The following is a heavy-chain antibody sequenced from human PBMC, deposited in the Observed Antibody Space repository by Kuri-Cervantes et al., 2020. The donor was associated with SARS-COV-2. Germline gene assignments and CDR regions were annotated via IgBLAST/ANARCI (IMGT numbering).Heavy chain of an antibody. D-gene: IGHD3-10*01. Sequence: SETLSLTCTVSGGSISSSSYYWGWIRQPPGKGLEWIGSIYYSGSTYYNPSLKSRVTISVDTSKNQFSLKLSSVTAADTAVYYCARGVWFRELSFHYYYYMDVWGKGTTVTVSS. CDR1: GGSISSSSYY. CDR2: IYYSGST. J-gene: IGHJ6*03. V-gene: IGHV4-39*07. CDR3: ARGVWFRELSFHYYYYMDV.